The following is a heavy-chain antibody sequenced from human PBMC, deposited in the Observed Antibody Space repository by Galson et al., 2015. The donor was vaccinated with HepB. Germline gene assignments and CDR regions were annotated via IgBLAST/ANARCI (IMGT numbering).Heavy chain of an antibody. V-gene: IGHV3-74*01. CDR3: AGATYYDFWSGYYPYYYYYMDV. J-gene: IGHJ6*03. Sequence: SLRLSCAASGFTFSSYWMHWVRQAPGKGLVWVSRINSDGSSTSYADSVKGRFTISRDNAKNTLYLQMNSLRAEDTAVYYCAGATYYDFWSGYYPYYYYYMDVWGKGTTVTVSS. CDR1: GFTFSSYW. D-gene: IGHD3-3*01. CDR2: INSDGSST.